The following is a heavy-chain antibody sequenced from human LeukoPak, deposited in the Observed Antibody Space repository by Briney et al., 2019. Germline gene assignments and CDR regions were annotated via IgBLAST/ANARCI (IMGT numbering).Heavy chain of an antibody. J-gene: IGHJ4*02. Sequence: ASVKVSCKASGYTFTGYYMHWVRQAPGQGLEWMGWINXNSGGTNYAQKFQGRVTMTRDTSISTAYMELSRLRSDDTAVYYCARGDGYYYDSSGYPAGYWGQGTLVTVSS. CDR2: INXNSGGT. V-gene: IGHV1-2*02. CDR3: ARGDGYYYDSSGYPAGY. CDR1: GYTFTGYY. D-gene: IGHD3-22*01.